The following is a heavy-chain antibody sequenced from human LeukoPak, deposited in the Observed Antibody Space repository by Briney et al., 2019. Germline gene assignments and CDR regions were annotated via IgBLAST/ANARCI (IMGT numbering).Heavy chain of an antibody. D-gene: IGHD6-19*01. CDR3: ARDLYSSAWYGIH. Sequence: GGSLRLSCAASGFTFSNYWMHWVRQAPGKGLVWVSRIGSYTTYADAVKGRFTISRDNAKNTVHLQMNSLRAEDTAVYYCARDLYSSAWYGIHWGQGTLVTVSS. J-gene: IGHJ4*02. CDR1: GFTFSNYW. CDR2: IGSYT. V-gene: IGHV3-74*01.